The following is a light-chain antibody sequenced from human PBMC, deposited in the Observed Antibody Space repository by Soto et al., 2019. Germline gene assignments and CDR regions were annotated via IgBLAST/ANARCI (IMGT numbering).Light chain of an antibody. CDR3: QSYDSSLSGSV. J-gene: IGLJ2*01. Sequence: QSVLTQPPSASGTPGQRVTISCSGSSSNIETNDIYWHQQLPGSAPKLLIYSNDQRPSGVPDRFSASKSGTSASLAITGLQADDEADYYCQSYDSSLSGSVFGGGTKLTVL. V-gene: IGLV1-47*02. CDR2: SND. CDR1: SSNIETND.